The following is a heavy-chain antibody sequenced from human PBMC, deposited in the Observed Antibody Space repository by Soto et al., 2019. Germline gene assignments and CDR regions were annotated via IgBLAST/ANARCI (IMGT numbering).Heavy chain of an antibody. CDR2: IIPIFGTT. CDR3: AGSFKYGSGTFDAFDI. CDR1: GGTFSSYA. Sequence: QVQLVQSGAEVKKPGSSVKVSCRVSGGTFSSYAISWVRQAPGQGLEWMGGIIPIFGTTNYAEKFRGRVSITADESTSTAYVELSSLRSEDTAVYYCAGSFKYGSGTFDAFDIWGQGTMVTVSS. D-gene: IGHD3-10*01. J-gene: IGHJ3*02. V-gene: IGHV1-69*01.